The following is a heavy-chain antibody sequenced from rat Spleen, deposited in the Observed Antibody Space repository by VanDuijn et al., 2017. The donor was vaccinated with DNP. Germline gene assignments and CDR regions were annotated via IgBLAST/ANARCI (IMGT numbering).Heavy chain of an antibody. CDR3: ARGLNYGGYNYYWYFDF. V-gene: IGHV3-1*01. J-gene: IGHJ1*01. D-gene: IGHD1-11*01. CDR1: GYSITSNY. CDR2: ISYSGST. Sequence: EVQLQESGPGLVKPSQSLSLTCSVTGYSITSNYWGWIRKFPGNKMEWIGHISYSGSTSYNPSLKSRISITRDTSKNQFFLQLNSVTTDDTATYYCARGLNYGGYNYYWYFDFWGPGTMVTVSS.